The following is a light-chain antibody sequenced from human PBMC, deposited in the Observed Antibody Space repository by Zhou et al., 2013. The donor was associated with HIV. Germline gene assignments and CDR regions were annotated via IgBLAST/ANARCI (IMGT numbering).Light chain of an antibody. V-gene: IGKV1-5*03. Sequence: DIQMTQSPSSLSASVGERVTITCRASQTIDSWLAWYQQKPGEAPRLLIYTASDLETGVPSRFSGSGSGTDFTLTISRLEPEDFAVYYCQQYGSSAWTFGQGTKVEIK. CDR1: QTIDSW. J-gene: IGKJ1*01. CDR3: QQYGSSAWT. CDR2: TAS.